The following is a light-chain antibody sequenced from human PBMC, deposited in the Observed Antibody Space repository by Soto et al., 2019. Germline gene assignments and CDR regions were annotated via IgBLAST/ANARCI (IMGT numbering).Light chain of an antibody. J-gene: IGLJ2*01. Sequence: QSALTQPRSVSGSPGQSVTISCTGTISDVAGYNYVSWYQHHPGKAPKLLISDVTKRPSWVPDRFSGSESGSTASLTISELQAEDEADYYCSSYAGSNNLVFGGGTQLTVL. CDR2: DVT. CDR1: ISDVAGYNY. V-gene: IGLV2-11*01. CDR3: SSYAGSNNLV.